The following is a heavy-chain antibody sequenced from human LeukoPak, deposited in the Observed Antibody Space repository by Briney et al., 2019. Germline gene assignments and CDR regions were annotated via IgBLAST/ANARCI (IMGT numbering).Heavy chain of an antibody. CDR2: IYLNGNT. CDR3: ASGGYSYGFDY. J-gene: IGHJ4*02. D-gene: IGHD5-18*01. V-gene: IGHV4-30-2*01. CDR1: GGSISSGGYS. Sequence: PSQTLSLTCAVSGGSISSGGYSWSWIRQPPGKGLEWIGYIYLNGNTYYSPSLKSRVTISVDRSKNQLSLKLSSVTAADTAMYYCASGGYSYGFDYWGQGTLVTVSS.